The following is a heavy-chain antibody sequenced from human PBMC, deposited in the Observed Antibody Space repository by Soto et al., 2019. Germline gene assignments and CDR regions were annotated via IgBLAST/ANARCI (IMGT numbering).Heavy chain of an antibody. CDR3: AKSLSAIPGDS. Sequence: EVQLVESGGGLVQSGGSLRLSCTDSGFTFSSYWMSWVRQGPGKGPEWVANIKQDGSEIYYVDSVKGRFTISRDNAKSSLYLQMTSLRAEDTAVYHCAKSLSAIPGDSWGQGTLVTVSS. CDR2: IKQDGSEI. CDR1: GFTFSSYW. J-gene: IGHJ4*02. V-gene: IGHV3-7*05. D-gene: IGHD2-2*01.